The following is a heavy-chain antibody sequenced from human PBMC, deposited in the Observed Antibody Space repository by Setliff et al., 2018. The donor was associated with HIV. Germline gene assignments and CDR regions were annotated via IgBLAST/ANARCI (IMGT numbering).Heavy chain of an antibody. CDR3: ARVSITYWYSIPTFYYYYMDV. Sequence: PSETLSLTCAVYGGSFSGYHWNWIRQPPGKGLEWIGEINHSGRTNYNPSLKSRVTISVDTSKNQFSLKLRPVTAADTAMYYCARVSITYWYSIPTFYYYYMDVWGKGTKVTVSS. CDR1: GGSFSGYH. CDR2: INHSGRT. J-gene: IGHJ6*03. V-gene: IGHV4-34*01. D-gene: IGHD2-15*01.